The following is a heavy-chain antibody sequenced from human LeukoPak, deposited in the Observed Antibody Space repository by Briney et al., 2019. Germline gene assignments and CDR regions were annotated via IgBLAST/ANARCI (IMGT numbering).Heavy chain of an antibody. V-gene: IGHV3-15*01. D-gene: IGHD2-15*01. CDR3: TTDKDIVVVVAAFDY. CDR1: GFTFSNAW. J-gene: IGHJ4*02. Sequence: GGSLRLSCAASGFTFSNAWMSWVRQAPGKGLEWVGRIKSKTDGGTTDYAAPVKGRFTISRDDSKNTLYLQMNSLKTEDTAAYYCTTDKDIVVVVAAFDYWGQGTLVTVSS. CDR2: IKSKTDGGTT.